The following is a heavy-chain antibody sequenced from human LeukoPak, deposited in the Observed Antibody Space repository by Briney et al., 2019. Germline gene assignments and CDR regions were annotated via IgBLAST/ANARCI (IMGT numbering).Heavy chain of an antibody. Sequence: GGSLRLSCAASGFTFSDHYMDWVRQAPGKGLEWVGRATNKANSYTTEYAASVKGRFTTSRDVSRNSLYLQVNSLKTEDTAVYYCARVMEYSYDFWGQGTLVTVSS. CDR1: GFTFSDHY. V-gene: IGHV3-72*01. CDR2: ATNKANSYTT. CDR3: ARVMEYSYDF. J-gene: IGHJ4*02. D-gene: IGHD6-6*01.